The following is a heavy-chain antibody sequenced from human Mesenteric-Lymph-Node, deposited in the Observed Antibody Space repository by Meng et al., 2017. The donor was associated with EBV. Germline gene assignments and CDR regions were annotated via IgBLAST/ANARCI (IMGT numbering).Heavy chain of an antibody. Sequence: QVQLQQGGRGLLKPSETPSLPCAVYGGAFSGYYWSWIRQPPGKGLEWIGEINHSGSTNYNPSLKSRVTISVDTSKNQFSLKLSSVTAADTAVYYCARGGGYSYGQPQDLWGQGTLVTVSS. V-gene: IGHV4-34*01. CDR3: ARGGGYSYGQPQDL. CDR2: INHSGST. J-gene: IGHJ4*02. CDR1: GGAFSGYY. D-gene: IGHD5-18*01.